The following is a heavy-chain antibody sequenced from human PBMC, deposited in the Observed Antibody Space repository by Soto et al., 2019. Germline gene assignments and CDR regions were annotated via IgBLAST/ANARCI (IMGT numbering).Heavy chain of an antibody. CDR1: GFTVSSNY. V-gene: IGHV3-66*01. CDR2: IYSGGST. CDR3: AKGEGIMITFGGVIADAFDI. Sequence: PGGSLRLSCAASGFTVSSNYMSWVRQAPGKGLEWVSVIYSGGSTYYADSVKGRFTISRDNSKNTLYLQMNSLRAEDTAVYYCAKGEGIMITFGGVIADAFDIWGQGTMVTVSS. J-gene: IGHJ3*02. D-gene: IGHD3-16*02.